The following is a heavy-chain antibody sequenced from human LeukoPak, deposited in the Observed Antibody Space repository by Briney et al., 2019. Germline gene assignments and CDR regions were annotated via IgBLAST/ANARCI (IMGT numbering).Heavy chain of an antibody. J-gene: IGHJ3*02. Sequence: GGSLRLSCAASGFTFSSYAMSWVRQAPGKGLEWVSAITNSGGTTYYADSVKGRFTISRDNSKNTLYLQMNSLRAEDTAVYYCAKDYVFVDNYYDSSAVRLGAFDIWGQGTMVTVSS. V-gene: IGHV3-23*01. CDR3: AKDYVFVDNYYDSSAVRLGAFDI. CDR1: GFTFSSYA. D-gene: IGHD3-22*01. CDR2: ITNSGGTT.